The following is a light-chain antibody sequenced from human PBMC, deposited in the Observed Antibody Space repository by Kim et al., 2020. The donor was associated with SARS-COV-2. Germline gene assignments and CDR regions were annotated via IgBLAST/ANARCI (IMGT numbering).Light chain of an antibody. CDR2: SAS. Sequence: LSPGERATLSCRASQSVSSNSLAWYQQRPGQAPRLLIYSASSRATGIPDRFSGSGSGTDFTLTISRLEPEDFAVYYCQQYGSIPYTFGQGTKLEIK. CDR3: QQYGSIPYT. CDR1: QSVSSNS. V-gene: IGKV3-20*01. J-gene: IGKJ2*01.